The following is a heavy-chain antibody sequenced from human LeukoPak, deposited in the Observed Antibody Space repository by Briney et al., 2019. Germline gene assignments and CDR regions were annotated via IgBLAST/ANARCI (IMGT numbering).Heavy chain of an antibody. Sequence: GSSVKVSCKASGGTFSSYAISWVRQAPGQGLEWMGGIIPIFGTANYAQKFQGRVTITTDESTSIAYMELSSLRSEDTAVYYCARDQGYSYGYGNFDYWGQGTLVTVSS. D-gene: IGHD5-18*01. CDR3: ARDQGYSYGYGNFDY. J-gene: IGHJ4*02. CDR2: IIPIFGTA. CDR1: GGTFSSYA. V-gene: IGHV1-69*05.